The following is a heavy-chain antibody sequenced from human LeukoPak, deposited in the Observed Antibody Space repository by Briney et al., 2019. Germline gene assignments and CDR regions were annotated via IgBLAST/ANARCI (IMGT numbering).Heavy chain of an antibody. CDR3: AKDARQAVAGRDY. D-gene: IGHD6-19*01. CDR2: IYGGGST. J-gene: IGHJ4*02. V-gene: IGHV3-53*01. CDR1: GLSVSSNF. Sequence: GGSLRLSCAATGLSVSSNFMSWVRQAPGKGLEWVSVIYGGGSTYYADSVKGRFTISRDNSKNTLYLQMNSLRAEDTAVYYCAKDARQAVAGRDYWGQGTLVTVSS.